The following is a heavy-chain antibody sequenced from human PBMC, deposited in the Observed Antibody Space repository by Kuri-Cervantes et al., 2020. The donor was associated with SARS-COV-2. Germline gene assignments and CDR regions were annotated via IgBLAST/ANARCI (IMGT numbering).Heavy chain of an antibody. CDR2: IIPILGIA. D-gene: IGHD2-2*01. J-gene: IGHJ4*02. V-gene: IGHV1-69*04. CDR3: ARVGDCSSTSCRYYFDY. Sequence: SVKVSCKASGGTFSSYAISWVRQAPGQGLEWMGRIIPILGIANYAQKFQGRVTITADKSTSTAYMELSSLRSEDTAVYYCARVGDCSSTSCRYYFDYWGQGTLVTVSS. CDR1: GGTFSSYA.